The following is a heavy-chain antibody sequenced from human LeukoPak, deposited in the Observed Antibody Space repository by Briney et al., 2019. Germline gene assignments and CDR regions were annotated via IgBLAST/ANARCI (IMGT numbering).Heavy chain of an antibody. D-gene: IGHD4-17*01. CDR2: INDSGGT. CDR1: GGTFSRYY. CDR3: ASLIHDYDDTMRDY. J-gene: IGHJ4*02. V-gene: IGHV4-34*01. Sequence: SETLSLTCAVYGGTFSRYYWSRIRQPPGKGLEWIGEINDSGGTYYNPSLKSRVTISVDTSNNQFSLKLRSVTAADTAVYYCASLIHDYDDTMRDYWGQGNMVTVSS.